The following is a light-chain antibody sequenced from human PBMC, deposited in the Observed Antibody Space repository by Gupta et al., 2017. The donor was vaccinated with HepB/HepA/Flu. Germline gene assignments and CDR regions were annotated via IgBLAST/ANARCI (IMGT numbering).Light chain of an antibody. Sequence: FTQSPSFLSASVGDRVTITCRASQGSSSYVAWDQQKPGKAPKLLFYAASTLQGGVPSRFSGSGSGTEFTLTISRLEPEDFATYYCQQLNSYPLTFGQGTQLEIK. J-gene: IGKJ5*01. V-gene: IGKV1-9*01. CDR1: QGSSSY. CDR3: QQLNSYPLT. CDR2: AAS.